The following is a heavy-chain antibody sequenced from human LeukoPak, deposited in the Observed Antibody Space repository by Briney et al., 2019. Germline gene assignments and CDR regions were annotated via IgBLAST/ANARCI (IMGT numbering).Heavy chain of an antibody. Sequence: ASVKVSCKASGYTFTGYYMHWVRQAPGQGLEWMGWISAYNGNTNYAQKLQGRVTMTTDTSTSTAYMELRSLRSDDTAVYYCARDLGDSLDVWGKGTTVTVSS. J-gene: IGHJ6*04. CDR2: ISAYNGNT. D-gene: IGHD3-3*01. CDR1: GYTFTGYY. V-gene: IGHV1-18*04. CDR3: ARDLGDSLDV.